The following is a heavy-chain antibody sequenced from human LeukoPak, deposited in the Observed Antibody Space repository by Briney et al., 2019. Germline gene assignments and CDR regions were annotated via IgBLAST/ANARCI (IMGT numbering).Heavy chain of an antibody. CDR2: IHYTGST. V-gene: IGHV4-59*01. Sequence: PSETLSLTCTVSGGSISSYYWSWIRQSPGKGLECIGYIHYTGSTNYNPSLKSRVTVSVETSKNQFSLKLKSVTAADTAVYYCARGGYYGSGNDFRFDPWGQGTLVTVSS. D-gene: IGHD3-10*01. J-gene: IGHJ5*02. CDR3: ARGGYYGSGNDFRFDP. CDR1: GGSISSYY.